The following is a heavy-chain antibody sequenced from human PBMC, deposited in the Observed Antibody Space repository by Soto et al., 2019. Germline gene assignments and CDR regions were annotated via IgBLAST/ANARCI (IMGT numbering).Heavy chain of an antibody. D-gene: IGHD6-19*01. J-gene: IGHJ3*02. CDR1: GFTFSSYA. CDR2: ISYDGSNK. V-gene: IGHV3-30-3*01. Sequence: GESLKISCAASGFTFSSYAMHWVRQAPGKGLEWVAVISYDGSNKYYADSVKGRFTISRDNSKNTLYVQMNSLRAEDTAVYYCARESSADDAFDIWGQGTMVTVSS. CDR3: ARESSADDAFDI.